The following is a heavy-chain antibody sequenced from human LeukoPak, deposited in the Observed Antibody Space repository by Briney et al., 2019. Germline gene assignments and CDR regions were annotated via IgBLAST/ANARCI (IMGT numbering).Heavy chain of an antibody. J-gene: IGHJ4*02. CDR2: INPNSGGT. V-gene: IGHV1-2*02. CDR1: GYTLTGYY. Sequence: ALVKVSCKSSGYTLTGYYIHWVRQAPGQGLKWIGWINPNSGGTNYAQKFQGRVTMSRDTPIKTAYMELSRLTSDDTAVYFCARVDSIGGYFDYWGQGTLVTVSS. D-gene: IGHD6-6*01. CDR3: ARVDSIGGYFDY.